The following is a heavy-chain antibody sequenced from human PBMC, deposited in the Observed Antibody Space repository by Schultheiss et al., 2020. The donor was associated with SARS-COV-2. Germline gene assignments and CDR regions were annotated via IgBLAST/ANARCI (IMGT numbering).Heavy chain of an antibody. D-gene: IGHD4-23*01. CDR2: ISSSSSYI. J-gene: IGHJ6*02. CDR3: ARDEDYGGRNYYYYGMDV. Sequence: GGSLRLSCAASGFTFSSYGMHWVRQAPGKGLEWVSSISSSSSYIYYADSVKGRFTISRDNAKNSLYLQMNSLRAEDTAVYYCARDEDYGGRNYYYYGMDVWGQGTTVTVSS. V-gene: IGHV3-21*04. CDR1: GFTFSSYG.